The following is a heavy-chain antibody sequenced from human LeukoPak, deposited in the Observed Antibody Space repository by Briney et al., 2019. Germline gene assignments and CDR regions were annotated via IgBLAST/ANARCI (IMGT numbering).Heavy chain of an antibody. CDR1: GGSISSSNW. CDR2: IYHSGST. D-gene: IGHD3-10*01. V-gene: IGHV4-4*02. J-gene: IGHJ2*01. Sequence: SETLSLTCAVSGGSISSSNWWSWVRQPPGKGLEWIGEIYHSGSTNYNPSLKSRVTISVDKSKNQFSLKLSSVTAADTAVYYCARVGTILWFGELLNFDLWGRGTLVTVSS. CDR3: ARVGTILWFGELLNFDL.